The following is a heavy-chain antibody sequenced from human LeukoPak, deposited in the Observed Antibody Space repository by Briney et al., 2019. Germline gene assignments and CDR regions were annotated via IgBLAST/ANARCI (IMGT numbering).Heavy chain of an antibody. CDR3: ARALWQGLDY. V-gene: IGHV1-18*01. D-gene: IGHD3-16*01. CDR2: ISAYNGNT. CDR1: GYTFTSYG. Sequence: ASVKVSCKASGYTFTSYGISWVRQAPGQGLEWMGWISAYNGNTNYAQKFQGRVTMTRDTSTSTVYMELSSLRSEDTAVYYCARALWQGLDYWGQGTLVTVSS. J-gene: IGHJ4*02.